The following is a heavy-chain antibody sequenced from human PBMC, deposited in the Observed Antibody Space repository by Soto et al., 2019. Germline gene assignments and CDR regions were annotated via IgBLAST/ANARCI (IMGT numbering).Heavy chain of an antibody. V-gene: IGHV4-39*01. J-gene: IGHJ4*02. D-gene: IGHD3-3*01. CDR2: IYYSGST. Sequence: SETLSLTCTVSGGPISSSSYYWGWIRQPPGKGLEWIGSIYYSGSTYYNPSLKSRVTISVDTSKNQFSLKLSSVTAADTAVYYCARHPPRSDCLSGYPNPPGYWGQGTLVTVSS. CDR1: GGPISSSSYY. CDR3: ARHPPRSDCLSGYPNPPGY.